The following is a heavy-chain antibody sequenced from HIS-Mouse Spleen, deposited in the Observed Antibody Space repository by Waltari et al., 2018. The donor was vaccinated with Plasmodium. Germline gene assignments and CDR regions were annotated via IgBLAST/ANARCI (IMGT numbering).Heavy chain of an antibody. Sequence: EVQLVESGGGLVQPGGSLRLSCAASGFTFSSYWMSWVGQAPGKGLEGVANIKQDGSGKYYVDSVKGRFTISRDNAKNSLYLQMNSLRAEDTAVYYCASSWYWYFDLWGRGTLVTVSS. V-gene: IGHV3-7*01. CDR3: ASSWYWYFDL. D-gene: IGHD6-13*01. CDR1: GFTFSSYW. J-gene: IGHJ2*01. CDR2: IKQDGSGK.